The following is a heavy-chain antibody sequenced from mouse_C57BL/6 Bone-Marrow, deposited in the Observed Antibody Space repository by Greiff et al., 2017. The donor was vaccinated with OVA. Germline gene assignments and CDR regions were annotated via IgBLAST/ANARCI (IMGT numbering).Heavy chain of an antibody. CDR1: GYTFTSYW. D-gene: IGHD1-1*01. CDR3: ARRSYYYGYFDD. Sequence: VQLQQPGAELVKPGASVKLSCKASGYTFTSYWMHWVKQRPGQGLEWIGMIHPNSGSTNYNEKFKSKATLTVDKSSSTAYMQLSSLTSEDSAVYYCARRSYYYGYFDDWGQGTTLTVSS. J-gene: IGHJ2*01. CDR2: IHPNSGST. V-gene: IGHV1-64*01.